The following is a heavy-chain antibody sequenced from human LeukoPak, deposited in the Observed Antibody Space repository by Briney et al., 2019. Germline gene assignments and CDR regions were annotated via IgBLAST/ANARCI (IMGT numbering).Heavy chain of an antibody. Sequence: SESLSLTCTVSGGSISSSSYYWGWIRQPPGKGLEWIGSIYYSGSTPDYQSLKSRVTISVDTYKNHYSLRLSSVTAADTAVYYCAGRYYGSSSFDYWGQGTLVTVSS. J-gene: IGHJ4*02. CDR2: IYYSGST. CDR3: AGRYYGSSSFDY. CDR1: GGSISSSSYY. V-gene: IGHV4-39*01. D-gene: IGHD3-10*01.